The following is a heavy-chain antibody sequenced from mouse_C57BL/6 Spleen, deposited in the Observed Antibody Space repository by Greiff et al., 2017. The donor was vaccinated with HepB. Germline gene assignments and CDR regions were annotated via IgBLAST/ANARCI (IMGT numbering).Heavy chain of an antibody. CDR1: GYAFSSSW. Sequence: QLQQSGPELVKPGASVKISCKASGYAFSSSWMNWVKQRPGKGLEWIGRIYPGDGDTNYNGKFKGKATLTADKSSSTAYMQLSSLTSEDSAVYFCARDYYGTYYAMDYWGQGTSVTVSS. J-gene: IGHJ4*01. CDR3: ARDYYGTYYAMDY. CDR2: IYPGDGDT. D-gene: IGHD1-1*01. V-gene: IGHV1-82*01.